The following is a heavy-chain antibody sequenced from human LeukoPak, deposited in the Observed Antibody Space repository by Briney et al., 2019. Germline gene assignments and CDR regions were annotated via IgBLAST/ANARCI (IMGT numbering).Heavy chain of an antibody. V-gene: IGHV4-59*08. J-gene: IGHJ1*01. CDR2: IYYSGST. CDR1: GGSISSYY. CDR3: ARQGCEGYFQH. Sequence: SETLSLTCTVSGGSISSYYWSWIRQPPGKGLEWIGYIYYSGSTNYNPSLKSRVTISVDTSKNQFSLKLSSVTAADTAVYYCARQGCEGYFQHWGQGTLVTVSS. D-gene: IGHD2-21*01.